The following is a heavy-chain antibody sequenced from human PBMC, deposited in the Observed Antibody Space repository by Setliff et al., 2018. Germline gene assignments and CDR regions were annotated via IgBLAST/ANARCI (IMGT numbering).Heavy chain of an antibody. CDR1: GYTFIDYY. CDR2: ISAYSGNT. CDR3: ARSESWFGDY. J-gene: IGHJ4*02. Sequence: ASVKVSCKASGYTFIDYYMHWVRQAPGQGLEWMGWISAYSGNTNYAQRLQGRVTMTTDTSTSTAYMGLRSLRSDDTAVYYCARSESWFGDYWGQGTLVTVSS. D-gene: IGHD3-10*01. V-gene: IGHV1-18*04.